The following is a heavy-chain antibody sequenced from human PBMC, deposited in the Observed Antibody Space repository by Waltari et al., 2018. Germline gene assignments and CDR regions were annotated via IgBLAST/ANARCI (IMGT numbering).Heavy chain of an antibody. CDR1: GYTFANFY. J-gene: IGHJ4*02. CDR2: INPNGGSA. V-gene: IGHV1-46*01. Sequence: QVQLVQSGAEVKKPGASVNISCKASGYTFANFYIHWVRQAPGHGLEWMGKINPNGGSAGYPQKFKGRITMTRDTSTGTVYRELSCLTSSDTAVYFCARVPPGPYYFDYWGQGTLVTVSS. CDR3: ARVPPGPYYFDY.